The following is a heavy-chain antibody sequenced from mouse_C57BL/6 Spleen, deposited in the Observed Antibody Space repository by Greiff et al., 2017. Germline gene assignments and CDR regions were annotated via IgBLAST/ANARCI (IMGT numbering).Heavy chain of an antibody. CDR3: ARGSSSFAY. Sequence: EVQRVESGGGLVKPGGSLKLSCAASGFTFSSYAMSWVRQTPEKRLEWVATISDGGSYTYYPDNVKGRFTSSRDNAKNNLYLQMSHLKSEDTAMYYCARGSSSFAYWGQGTLVTVSA. J-gene: IGHJ3*01. V-gene: IGHV5-4*01. CDR1: GFTFSSYA. D-gene: IGHD1-1*01. CDR2: ISDGGSYT.